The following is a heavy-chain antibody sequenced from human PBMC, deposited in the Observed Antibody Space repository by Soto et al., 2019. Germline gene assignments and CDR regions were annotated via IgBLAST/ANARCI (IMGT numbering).Heavy chain of an antibody. D-gene: IGHD1-26*01. CDR3: ARDPLGGSYYAFDI. CDR1: GFTVSSNY. V-gene: IGHV3-66*01. J-gene: IGHJ3*02. Sequence: PGGSLRLSCAASGFTVSSNYMSWVRQAPGKGLEWVSVIYSGGSTYYADSVKGRFTISRDNSKNTLYLQMNSLRAEDTAVYYCARDPLGGSYYAFDIWGQGTMVTVSS. CDR2: IYSGGST.